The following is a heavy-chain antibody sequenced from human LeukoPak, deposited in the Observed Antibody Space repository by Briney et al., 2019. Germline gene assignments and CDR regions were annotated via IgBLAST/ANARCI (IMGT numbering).Heavy chain of an antibody. Sequence: PGGSLRLSCAASGFTFSSYAMSWVRQAPGKGLEWVSAISGSGGSTYYADSVKGRFNISRDNSKNTLYLQMNSLRAEDTAVYYCASGYSSGWETNGHWGQGTLVTVSS. V-gene: IGHV3-23*01. J-gene: IGHJ4*02. CDR1: GFTFSSYA. D-gene: IGHD6-19*01. CDR3: ASGYSSGWETNGH. CDR2: ISGSGGST.